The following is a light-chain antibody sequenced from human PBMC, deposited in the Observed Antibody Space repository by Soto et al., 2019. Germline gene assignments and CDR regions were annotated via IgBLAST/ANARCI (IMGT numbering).Light chain of an antibody. V-gene: IGLV2-23*01. J-gene: IGLJ2*01. CDR3: CSYAGSSTYVV. CDR2: EGS. Sequence: QSALTQPASVSGSPGQSITISCTGTSSDVGSYNLVSWYQQHPGKAPKLMIYEGSKRPSGVSNRFSGSKSGNTASLTISGLQAEDEADYYCCSYAGSSTYVVFGAGTTLTVL. CDR1: SSDVGSYNL.